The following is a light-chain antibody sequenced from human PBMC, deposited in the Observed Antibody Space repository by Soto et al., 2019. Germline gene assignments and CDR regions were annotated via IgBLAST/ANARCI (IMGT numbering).Light chain of an antibody. CDR2: EVT. CDR3: SSCAGRTNPYV. Sequence: QSALTQPPSASGSPGQSVTISCTGTSSDIGGYNFVSWYQHHPGKAPKLIIYEVTKRPSGVPDRFSGSKSGNTASLTVSGLQAEDEADYYCSSCAGRTNPYVFGTGTKLTVL. CDR1: SSDIGGYNF. V-gene: IGLV2-8*01. J-gene: IGLJ1*01.